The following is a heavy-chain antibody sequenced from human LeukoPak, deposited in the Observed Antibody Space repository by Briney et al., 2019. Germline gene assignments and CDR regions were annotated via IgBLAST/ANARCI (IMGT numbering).Heavy chain of an antibody. Sequence: SETLSLTCTVSGGSISSYYWSWIRQPPGKGLEWIGYIYYSGGTNYNPSLKSRVTISVDTSKNQFSLKLSSVTAADTAVYYWARDTLTYYYHSSGYEVYYYYGMDVWGQGTTVTVSS. V-gene: IGHV4-59*01. CDR3: ARDTLTYYYHSSGYEVYYYYGMDV. J-gene: IGHJ6*02. CDR2: IYYSGGT. CDR1: GGSISSYY. D-gene: IGHD3-22*01.